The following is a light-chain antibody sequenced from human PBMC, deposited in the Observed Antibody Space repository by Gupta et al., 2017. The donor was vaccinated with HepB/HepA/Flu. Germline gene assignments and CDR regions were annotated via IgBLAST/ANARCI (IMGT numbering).Light chain of an antibody. V-gene: IGKV3-11*01. CDR2: DAS. Sequence: EIVFTQSPAALSLSPGERATLSCRASQSVSSYLAWYQQKPGQAPRLLIYDASNRATGIPARFSGSGSGTDFTLTISSLEPEEFAVYYCQQRSNWPPLFTFGPGTKVDIK. CDR1: QSVSSY. CDR3: QQRSNWPPLFT. J-gene: IGKJ3*01.